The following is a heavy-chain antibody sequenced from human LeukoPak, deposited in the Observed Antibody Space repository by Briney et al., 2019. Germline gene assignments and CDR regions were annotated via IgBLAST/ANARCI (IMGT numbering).Heavy chain of an antibody. CDR2: ISAYYGNT. J-gene: IGHJ3*02. CDR1: GYTFTSYG. Sequence: ASVKVSCKASGYTFTSYGISWVRQAPGQGLEWMGWISAYYGNTNYAQKLQGRVTMTTDTSTSTAYMELRSLRSDDTAVYYCARDYCSGGSCHLGAFDIWGQGTMVTVSS. CDR3: ARDYCSGGSCHLGAFDI. V-gene: IGHV1-18*01. D-gene: IGHD2-15*01.